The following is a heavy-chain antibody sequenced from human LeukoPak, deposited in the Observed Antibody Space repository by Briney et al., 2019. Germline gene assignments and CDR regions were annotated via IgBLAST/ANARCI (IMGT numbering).Heavy chain of an antibody. D-gene: IGHD6-6*01. J-gene: IGHJ5*02. CDR3: AKDSAISSSSGWFDP. V-gene: IGHV3-30*02. Sequence: PGGSLRLSCAASGFTFSSYGMHWVRQAPGKGLEWVAFIRYDGSNKYYADSVKGRFTISRDNSKNTLYLQMNSLRAEDTAVYYCAKDSAISSSSGWFDPWGQGTLVTVSS. CDR1: GFTFSSYG. CDR2: IRYDGSNK.